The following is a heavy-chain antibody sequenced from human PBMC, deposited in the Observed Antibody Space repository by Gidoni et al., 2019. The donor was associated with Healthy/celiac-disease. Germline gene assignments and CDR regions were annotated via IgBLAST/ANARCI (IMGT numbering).Heavy chain of an antibody. D-gene: IGHD6-6*01. CDR2: ISYDGSNK. Sequence: QVQLVESGGGVVQPGRSLRLSCAASGFTFSSYAMHWVRQAPGKGLEWVAVISYDGSNKYYADSVKGRFTISRDNSKNTLYLQMNSLRAEDTAVYYCARGGGGRGSSSDYWGQGTLVTVSS. V-gene: IGHV3-30-3*01. CDR1: GFTFSSYA. CDR3: ARGGGGRGSSSDY. J-gene: IGHJ4*02.